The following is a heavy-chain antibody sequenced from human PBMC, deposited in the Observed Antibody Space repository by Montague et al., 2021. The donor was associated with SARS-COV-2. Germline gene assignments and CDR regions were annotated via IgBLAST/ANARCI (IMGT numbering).Heavy chain of an antibody. CDR2: LNDSGGST. CDR1: RFTFSSYV. CDR3: AKDPPWEFWSSCYFDP. J-gene: IGHJ5*02. Sequence: SLRLSCAASRFTFSSYVMRWVRQAPGKGLEWVSVLNDSGGSTYYADSVNGRFTISTDNSKNPLFLQMNSLRPEDTAVYFCAKDPPWEFWSSCYFDPWGQGTLVTVSS. V-gene: IGHV3-23*01. D-gene: IGHD3-3*01.